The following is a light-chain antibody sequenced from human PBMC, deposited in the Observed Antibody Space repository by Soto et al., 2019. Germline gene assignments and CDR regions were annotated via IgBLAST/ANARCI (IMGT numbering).Light chain of an antibody. J-gene: IGKJ4*01. CDR1: QSVSSY. Sequence: EIVLTQSPATLSLSPGERATLSCRTSQSVSSYLAWYQQKPGQAPRLLIYDASNRATGTPARFSGSGSGTDFTLTISSLEPEDFAVYSCQQYNHWPRMLSFGGGTRV. CDR3: QQYNHWPRMLS. CDR2: DAS. V-gene: IGKV3-11*01.